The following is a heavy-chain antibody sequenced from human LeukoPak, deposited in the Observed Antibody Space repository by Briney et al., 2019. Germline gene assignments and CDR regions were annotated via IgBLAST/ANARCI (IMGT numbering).Heavy chain of an antibody. CDR2: ISFDGSNK. CDR3: AKDPIRGYSYGWGRDYYMDV. Sequence: PGRSLRLSCAASGFTFSSYAMHWVRQAPGKGLEWVAVISFDGSNKYYADSVKGRFTISRDNSKNTLYLRMNSLRAEDTAVYYCAKDPIRGYSYGWGRDYYMDVWGKGTTVTISS. CDR1: GFTFSSYA. J-gene: IGHJ6*03. V-gene: IGHV3-30*04. D-gene: IGHD5-18*01.